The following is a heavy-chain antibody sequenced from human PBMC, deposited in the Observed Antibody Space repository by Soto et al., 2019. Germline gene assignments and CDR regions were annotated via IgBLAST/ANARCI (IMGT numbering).Heavy chain of an antibody. CDR1: GFTFSNAW. CDR3: TTLTYYYDSSGYYTLDY. D-gene: IGHD3-22*01. CDR2: IKSKTDGGTT. V-gene: IGHV3-15*01. Sequence: GSLRLSCAASGFTFSNAWMSWVREAPGKGLEWVGRIKSKTDGGTTDYAAPVKGRFTISRDDSKNTLYLQMNSLKTEDTAVYYCTTLTYYYDSSGYYTLDYWGQGTLVTVSS. J-gene: IGHJ4*02.